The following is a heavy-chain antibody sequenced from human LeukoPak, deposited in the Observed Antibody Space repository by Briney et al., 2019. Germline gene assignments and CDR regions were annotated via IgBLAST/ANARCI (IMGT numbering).Heavy chain of an antibody. D-gene: IGHD3-3*01. Sequence: SETLSLTCTVSVGSISIRNYYWGWIRQPPGRGLEWIGSISYSGTYYNPSLKSRLTISVDTSKNNFSLNLRSVTAADTAVYYCARRTSNPLGAIDYWGQGTLVTVSS. J-gene: IGHJ4*02. CDR1: VGSISIRNYY. CDR2: ISYSGT. V-gene: IGHV4-39*01. CDR3: ARRTSNPLGAIDY.